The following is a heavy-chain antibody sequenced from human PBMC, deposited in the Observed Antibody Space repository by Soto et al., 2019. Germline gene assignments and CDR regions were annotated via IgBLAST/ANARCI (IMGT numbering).Heavy chain of an antibody. CDR3: AKGNWGGTLDY. Sequence: EVQLVESGGGLVQPGGSLRLSCAASGFTFSSYEMNWVRQAPGKGLEWVSYISSSGSTIYYADSVKGRFTISRDNSKNTLYLQMNSLRAEDTAVYYCAKGNWGGTLDYWGQGTLVTVSS. CDR2: ISSSGSTI. J-gene: IGHJ4*02. CDR1: GFTFSSYE. D-gene: IGHD7-27*01. V-gene: IGHV3-48*03.